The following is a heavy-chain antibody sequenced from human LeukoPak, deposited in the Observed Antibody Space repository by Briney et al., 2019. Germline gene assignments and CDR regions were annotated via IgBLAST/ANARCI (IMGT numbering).Heavy chain of an antibody. V-gene: IGHV3-21*01. CDR3: ARRLAHRAFDI. J-gene: IGHJ3*02. CDR2: ISSSSTYI. D-gene: IGHD6-6*01. Sequence: KPGGSLRLSCAASGFIFSTYSMSWVRQAPGKGLEWVPSISSSSTYIHYADSVKGRFTISRDNAQNSLYLQMNSLRVEDTAVYYCARRLAHRAFDIWGQGTMVTVSS. CDR1: GFIFSTYS.